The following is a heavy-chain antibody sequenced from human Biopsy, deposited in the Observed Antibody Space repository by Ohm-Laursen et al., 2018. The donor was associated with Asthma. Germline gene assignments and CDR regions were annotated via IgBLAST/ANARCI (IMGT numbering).Heavy chain of an antibody. CDR1: GGTFNYA. D-gene: IGHD3-10*01. J-gene: IGHJ4*02. CDR2: IIPIFGTT. Sequence: SSVKVSCKTSGGTFNYAITWVRQAPGQGLEWMGGIIPIFGTTNYAQKFKGRVTITADESSSTAYMELSSLRSEDTAVYYCASETGHSYGSGSEYYFDYWGLGTLVTVSS. V-gene: IGHV1-69*01. CDR3: ASETGHSYGSGSEYYFDY.